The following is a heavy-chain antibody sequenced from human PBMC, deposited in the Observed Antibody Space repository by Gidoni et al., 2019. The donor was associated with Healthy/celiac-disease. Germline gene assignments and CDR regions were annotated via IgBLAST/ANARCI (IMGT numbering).Heavy chain of an antibody. CDR1: GGTFSSYT. CDR3: AREGSVSTTDY. D-gene: IGHD1-1*01. Sequence: QVQLVQSGAEVKKPGSSVTVSCKASGGTFSSYTISWVRQAPGQGLEWMGRIIPILGIANYAQKFQGRVTITADKSTSTAYMELSSLRSEDTAVYYCAREGSVSTTDYWGQGTLVTVSS. CDR2: IIPILGIA. J-gene: IGHJ4*02. V-gene: IGHV1-69*08.